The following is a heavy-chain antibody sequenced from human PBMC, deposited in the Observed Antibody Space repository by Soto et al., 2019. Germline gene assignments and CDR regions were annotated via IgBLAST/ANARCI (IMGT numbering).Heavy chain of an antibody. CDR2: INPNSGGT. J-gene: IGHJ4*02. D-gene: IGHD6-6*01. CDR1: AYTVTCDY. Sequence: SGKVCCKASAYTVTCDYMHWVRQAPGQGLEWMGWINPNSGGTNYAQKFQGRVTMTRDTSISTAYMELSRLRSDDTAVYYCARVGSSSSRYGFDYWGQGTLVPVSS. CDR3: ARVGSSSSRYGFDY. V-gene: IGHV1-2*02.